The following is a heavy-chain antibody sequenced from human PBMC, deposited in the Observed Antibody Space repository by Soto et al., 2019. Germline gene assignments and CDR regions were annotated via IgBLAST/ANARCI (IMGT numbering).Heavy chain of an antibody. CDR2: SGNT. Sequence: SETLSLTCSVSGGSIRTYLWSWIRQTPGKGLEYIGYSGNTNYNPSLKSRVIISVDTSKNQFSLQLNSVTPEDTAVYYCARDDAPGYSSSWYYYYGMDVWGQGTTVTVSS. CDR1: GGSIRTYL. CDR3: ARDDAPGYSSSWYYYYGMDV. J-gene: IGHJ6*02. D-gene: IGHD6-13*01. V-gene: IGHV4-59*12.